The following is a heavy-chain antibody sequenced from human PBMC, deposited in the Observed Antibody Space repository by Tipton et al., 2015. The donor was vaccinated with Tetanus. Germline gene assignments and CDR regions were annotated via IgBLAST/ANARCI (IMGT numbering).Heavy chain of an antibody. CDR2: IYYSGST. CDR1: GGSISSGGYY. CDR3: ARDQARGARGWNYFDY. D-gene: IGHD1-26*01. V-gene: IGHV4-31*03. Sequence: VKPTQTLSLTCTVSGGSISSGGYYWTWIRQHPGKGLEWIGDIYYSGSTHYNPSLKSRVSISVDTSNNQFSVNLNSVTAADTAVYYCARDQARGARGWNYFDYWGQGALVTVSS. J-gene: IGHJ4*02.